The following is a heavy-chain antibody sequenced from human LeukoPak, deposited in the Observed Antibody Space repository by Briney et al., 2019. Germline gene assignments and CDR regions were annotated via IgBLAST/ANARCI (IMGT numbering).Heavy chain of an antibody. D-gene: IGHD2/OR15-2a*01. Sequence: KPGGSLRHSCAASGLTFSDYYMSWIRQAPGKGLEWVSYISSSGSTIYYADSVKGRFTISRDNAKSSLYLQMNSLRAEDTAVYYCARLGNREGLYYYYYMDVWGKGTTVTVSS. V-gene: IGHV3-11*04. CDR1: GLTFSDYY. CDR2: ISSSGSTI. J-gene: IGHJ6*03. CDR3: ARLGNREGLYYYYYMDV.